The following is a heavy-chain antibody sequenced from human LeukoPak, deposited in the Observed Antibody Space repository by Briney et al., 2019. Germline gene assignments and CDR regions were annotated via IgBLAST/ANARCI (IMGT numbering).Heavy chain of an antibody. CDR2: ISSSSSTI. CDR3: ASGTVTSKAFDI. Sequence: GGSLRLSYAASGFTFSSYSMNWVRQAPGKGLEWVSYISSSSSTIYYADSVKGRFTISRDNAKNSLYLQMNSLRAEDTAVYYCASGTVTSKAFDIWGQGTMVTVSS. D-gene: IGHD2-8*02. CDR1: GFTFSSYS. J-gene: IGHJ3*02. V-gene: IGHV3-48*01.